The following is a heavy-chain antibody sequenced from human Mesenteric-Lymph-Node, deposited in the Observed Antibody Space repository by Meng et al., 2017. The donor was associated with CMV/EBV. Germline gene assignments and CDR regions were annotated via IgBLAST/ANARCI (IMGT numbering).Heavy chain of an antibody. CDR2: VYQSGST. Sequence: SGNAISSAHWWIWVRQAPKMGLEWIGEVYQSGSTNYNPSLKSRVTISVDKSKNQFSLKLRSVTAADTAVYYCAARYSSGSYYENVDYWGQGTLVTVSS. V-gene: IGHV4-4*02. CDR1: GNAISSAHW. D-gene: IGHD3-10*01. J-gene: IGHJ4*02. CDR3: AARYSSGSYYENVDY.